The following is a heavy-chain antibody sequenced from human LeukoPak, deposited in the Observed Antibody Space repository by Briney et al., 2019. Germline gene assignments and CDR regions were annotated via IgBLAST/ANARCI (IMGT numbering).Heavy chain of an antibody. Sequence: PSETLSLTCTVSGGSISSSSYYWGWIRQPPGKGLEWIGSIYYSGSTYYSPSLKSRVTISVDTSKNQFSLKLSSVTAPDTAVYYCARESLTIFDAFDIWGQGTMVTVSS. J-gene: IGHJ3*02. CDR1: GGSISSSSYY. D-gene: IGHD3-9*01. CDR3: ARESLTIFDAFDI. V-gene: IGHV4-39*07. CDR2: IYYSGST.